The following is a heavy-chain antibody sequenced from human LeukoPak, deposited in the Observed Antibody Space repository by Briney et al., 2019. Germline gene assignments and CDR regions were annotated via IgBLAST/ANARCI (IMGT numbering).Heavy chain of an antibody. CDR3: ARGLPHMVRGVKNYYGMDV. CDR1: GGSFSGYY. V-gene: IGHV4-34*01. CDR2: INHSGST. J-gene: IGHJ6*02. D-gene: IGHD3-10*01. Sequence: PSETLSLTCAVYGGSFSGYYWSWIRQPPGKGLEWIGEINHSGSTNYNPSLKSRVTISVDTSKNQFSLKLSSVTAADTAVYYCARGLPHMVRGVKNYYGMDVWGQGTTVTVSS.